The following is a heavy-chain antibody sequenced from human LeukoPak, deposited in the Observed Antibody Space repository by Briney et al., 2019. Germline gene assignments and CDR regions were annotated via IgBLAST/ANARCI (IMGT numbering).Heavy chain of an antibody. D-gene: IGHD2/OR15-2a*01. J-gene: IGHJ4*02. CDR2: IDKSGTNI. Sequence: PGGSLRLSCAASGFIFSDHYMGWIRQAPGKGLEWVSYIDKSGTNIDYADSAKGRFTVSRDNTRNSLFLQMNSLSAEDTAVYFCAREGRRLYGNPDHWGQGTLVTVSS. CDR1: GFIFSDHY. V-gene: IGHV3-11*01. CDR3: AREGRRLYGNPDH.